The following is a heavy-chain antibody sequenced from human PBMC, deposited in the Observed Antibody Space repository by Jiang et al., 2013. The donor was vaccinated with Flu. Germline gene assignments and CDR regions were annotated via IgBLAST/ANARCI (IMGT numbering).Heavy chain of an antibody. V-gene: IGHV3-66*02. CDR3: ARDGTVTTNYYGMDV. J-gene: IGHJ6*02. CDR1: GFTVSSNY. D-gene: IGHD4-17*01. CDR2: IYSGGST. Sequence: LSCAASGFTVSSNYMSWVRQAPGKGLEWVSVIYSGGSTYYADSVKGRFTISRDNSKNTLYLQMNSLRAEDTAVYYCARDGTVTTNYYGMDVWGQGTTVTVSS.